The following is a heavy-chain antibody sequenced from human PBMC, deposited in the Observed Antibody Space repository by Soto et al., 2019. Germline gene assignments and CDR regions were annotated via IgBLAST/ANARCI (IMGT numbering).Heavy chain of an antibody. J-gene: IGHJ6*02. Sequence: GGSLRLSCAASGFTFSSYAMSWVRQAPGKGLEWVSAISGSGGSTYYADSVKGRFTVSRDNSKNTLYLQMNSLRAEDTAVYYCATGLGYCINGVCNRRSYYYGMHVWGQGT. D-gene: IGHD2-8*01. CDR2: ISGSGGST. V-gene: IGHV3-23*01. CDR3: ATGLGYCINGVCNRRSYYYGMHV. CDR1: GFTFSSYA.